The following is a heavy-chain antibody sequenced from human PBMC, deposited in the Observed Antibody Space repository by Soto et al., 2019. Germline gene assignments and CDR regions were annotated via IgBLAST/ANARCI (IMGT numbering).Heavy chain of an antibody. Sequence: GESLKISCKGSGYSFISYWIGWVRQMPGKGLEWMVIIYPGDSDTRYSPSFQGQVTISADKSISTAYLQWSSLKASDTAMYYCAGGGVRGVITRTRDYYGMDVWGQGTTVTVSS. CDR1: GYSFISYW. CDR2: IYPGDSDT. J-gene: IGHJ6*02. V-gene: IGHV5-51*01. D-gene: IGHD3-10*01. CDR3: AGGGVRGVITRTRDYYGMDV.